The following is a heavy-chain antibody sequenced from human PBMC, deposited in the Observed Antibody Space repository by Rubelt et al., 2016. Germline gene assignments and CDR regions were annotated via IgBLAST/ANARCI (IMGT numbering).Heavy chain of an antibody. CDR1: GGSFSGYY. CDR2: INHSGST. Sequence: QVQLQQWGAGLLKPSETLSLTCAVYGGSFSGYYWSWIRQPPGKGLEWIGEINHSGSTNYNPSLKSRVTISVDTSKNPFSLKLSSVTAADTAVYYCASRLDYDFWSGYYTYWGQGTLVTVSS. J-gene: IGHJ4*02. V-gene: IGHV4-34*01. D-gene: IGHD3-3*01. CDR3: ASRLDYDFWSGYYTY.